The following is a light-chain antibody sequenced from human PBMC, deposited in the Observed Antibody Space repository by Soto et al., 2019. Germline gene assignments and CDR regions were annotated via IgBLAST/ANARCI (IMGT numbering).Light chain of an antibody. J-gene: IGKJ5*01. CDR2: DAS. CDR1: QRFXSY. CDR3: QHRMNWTRT. V-gene: IGKV3-11*01. Sequence: IVLTQCPATLSLSPGERATLSCRASQRFXSYLLWYQQKPGQTPRLLXDDASNRATGSPARFSGSGSETDFTLTISSLEPEYFAVYYCQHRMNWTRTFGQGTRLEIK.